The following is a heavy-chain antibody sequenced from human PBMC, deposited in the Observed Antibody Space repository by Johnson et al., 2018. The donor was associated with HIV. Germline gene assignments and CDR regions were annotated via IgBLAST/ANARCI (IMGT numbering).Heavy chain of an antibody. D-gene: IGHD6-13*01. J-gene: IGHJ3*02. CDR1: GFTFSNYG. CDR3: AKVLTSSTSWLDDAFDI. CDR2: IWYDGSEK. Sequence: QVQLVESGGGVVHPGGSLRLSCEASGFTFSNYGMHWVRQAHGKGLEWVAFIWYDGSEKDYADSVKGRFTISRDNSKNTLFLQMNSLRAEDTAVYYCAKVLTSSTSWLDDAFDICGQGTMVTVSS. V-gene: IGHV3-30*02.